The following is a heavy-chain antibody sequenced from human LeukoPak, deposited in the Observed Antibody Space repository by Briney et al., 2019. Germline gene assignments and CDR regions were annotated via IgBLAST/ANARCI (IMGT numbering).Heavy chain of an antibody. CDR2: INAGNGNT. CDR3: ARDKGQTLDAFDI. V-gene: IGHV1-3*01. J-gene: IGHJ3*02. CDR1: GYTFTSYA. Sequence: ASVKVSCKASGYTFTSYAMHWVRQAPGQRLEWMGWINAGNGNTKYSQKFQGRVTITRDTSASTAYMELSSLRSEDTAVYYCARDKGQTLDAFDIWGQGTMVTVSS.